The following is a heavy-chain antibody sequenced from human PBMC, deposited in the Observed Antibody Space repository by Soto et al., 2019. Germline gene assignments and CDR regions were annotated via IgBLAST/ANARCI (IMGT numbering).Heavy chain of an antibody. V-gene: IGHV3-73*01. CDR2: IRSKANSYAT. CDR1: GFTFSGSA. J-gene: IGHJ4*02. D-gene: IGHD2-2*01. CDR3: TTGYCSSTSCFSPSFDY. Sequence: HPGGSLRLSCAASGFTFSGSAMHWVRQASGKGLEWVGRIRSKANSYATAYAASVKGRFTISRDDSKNTAYLQMNSLKTEDTAVCYCTTGYCSSTSCFSPSFDYWGREPWSPSPQ.